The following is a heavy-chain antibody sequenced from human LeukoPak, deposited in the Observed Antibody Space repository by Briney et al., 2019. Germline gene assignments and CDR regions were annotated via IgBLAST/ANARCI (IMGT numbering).Heavy chain of an antibody. Sequence: SETLSLTCTVSGDSITHYYWSWIRQPPGKGLEWIGYISYSGTTNYNPSLKSRVTISVDTSKNQFSLKLSSVTAADTAVYYCTAAGSSGNDAFDIWGQGTMVTVSS. CDR3: TAAGSSGNDAFDI. CDR2: ISYSGTT. J-gene: IGHJ3*02. D-gene: IGHD6-13*01. CDR1: GDSITHYY. V-gene: IGHV4-59*01.